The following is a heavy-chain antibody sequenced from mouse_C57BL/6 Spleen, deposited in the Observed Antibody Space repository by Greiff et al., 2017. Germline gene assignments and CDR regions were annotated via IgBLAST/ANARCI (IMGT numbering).Heavy chain of an antibody. CDR3: AKAGAYDGYYEDAMDY. D-gene: IGHD2-3*01. Sequence: QVQLKQPGAELVKPGASVKLSCKASGYTFTSYWMHWVKQRPGRGLEWIGRIDPNSGGTKYNEKFKSKATLTVDKPSSTAYMQLSSLTSEDSAVYYCAKAGAYDGYYEDAMDYWGQGTSVTVSS. J-gene: IGHJ4*01. V-gene: IGHV1-72*01. CDR1: GYTFTSYW. CDR2: IDPNSGGT.